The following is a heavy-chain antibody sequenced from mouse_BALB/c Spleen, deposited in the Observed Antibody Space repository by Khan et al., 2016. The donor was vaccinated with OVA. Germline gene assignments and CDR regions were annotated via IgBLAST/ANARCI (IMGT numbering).Heavy chain of an antibody. V-gene: IGHV3-2*02. CDR1: GYSITSDYA. CDR3: SRTLYYSYGYALDY. CDR2: ISSSGIT. J-gene: IGHJ4*01. D-gene: IGHD2-14*01. Sequence: EVKLLESGPGLVKPSQSLSLTCTVTGYSITSDYAWNWIRQFPGDRLEWLVYISSSGITCYNPSTTSRISINRYSSKHHFFLLLKSVTTEDAATYYCSRTLYYSYGYALDYGGRGTSVTVSS.